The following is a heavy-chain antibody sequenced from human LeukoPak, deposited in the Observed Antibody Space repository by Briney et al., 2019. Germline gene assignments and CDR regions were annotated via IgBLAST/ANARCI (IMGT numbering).Heavy chain of an antibody. J-gene: IGHJ4*02. CDR2: IYSDGST. CDR3: ARDKFAGAWLQGFDY. V-gene: IGHV3-53*01. CDR1: GFTVSSSY. D-gene: IGHD5-24*01. Sequence: PGGSPRLSCAASGFTVSSSYMSWVRQAPGKGLEWVSVIYSDGSTYYADSVKGRFTISRDNSKNMLYLQMNSLRAEDTAVYYCARDKFAGAWLQGFDYWGQGALITVSS.